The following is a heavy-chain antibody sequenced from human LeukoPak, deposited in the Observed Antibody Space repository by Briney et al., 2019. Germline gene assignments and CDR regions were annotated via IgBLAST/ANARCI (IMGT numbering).Heavy chain of an antibody. J-gene: IGHJ6*04. CDR1: GFTFSSYA. Sequence: GGSLRLSCAASGFTFSSYAINWVRQTPGKGLEWVAVISYDGSSIYYADSVKGRFTISRDNSKNTLYLQMNSLRPEDTAVFYCTRDAYGVDVWGKGTTVTVSS. CDR3: TRDAYGVDV. V-gene: IGHV3-30*04. CDR2: ISYDGSSI.